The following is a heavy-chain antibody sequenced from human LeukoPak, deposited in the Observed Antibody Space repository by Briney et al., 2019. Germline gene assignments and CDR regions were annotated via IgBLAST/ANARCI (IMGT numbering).Heavy chain of an antibody. Sequence: GGSLRLSCAASGFTLSNYDMNWVRQAPGKGLEWVSSISTGSRYIYYTDSLRGRFTISRDDAKNTLYLQMNSLRAEDTAVYYCARADCSSSTCYLRRSWFDPWGQGTLVTVSS. V-gene: IGHV3-21*06. CDR2: ISTGSRYI. CDR1: GFTLSNYD. CDR3: ARADCSSSTCYLRRSWFDP. D-gene: IGHD2-2*01. J-gene: IGHJ5*02.